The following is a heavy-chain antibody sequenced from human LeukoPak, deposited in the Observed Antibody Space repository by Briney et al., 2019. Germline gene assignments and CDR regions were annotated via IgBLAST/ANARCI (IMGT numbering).Heavy chain of an antibody. D-gene: IGHD3-3*01. J-gene: IGHJ3*02. CDR3: ATHTLFGVVTYAFHI. CDR1: GYTGFELS. CDR2: FVPEDAET. Sequence: ASVRVSCTFSGYTGFELSMNWVRQAPGKGLEWMGGFVPEDAETIYAQKFQGRVTMTEDTSTDTAYMELSSLTSEDTAVYYCATHTLFGVVTYAFHIWGPGTLVTVSS. V-gene: IGHV1-24*01.